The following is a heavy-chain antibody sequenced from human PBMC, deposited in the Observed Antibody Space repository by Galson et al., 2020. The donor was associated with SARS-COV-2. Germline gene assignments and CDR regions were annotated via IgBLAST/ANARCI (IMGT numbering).Heavy chain of an antibody. CDR1: GGSVSGYY. D-gene: IGHD3-22*01. Sequence: ETSETLSLTCTVSGGSVSGYYWSWIRQPPGKGLEWIGYIFYRGSTNYNPSLKSRVTISIDTSKNQFSLKLSSVTASDPAVYYCARASSVAAPGRYFQQWGQGTLVTVS. CDR3: ARASSVAAPGRYFQQ. CDR2: IFYRGST. V-gene: IGHV4-59*02. J-gene: IGHJ1*01.